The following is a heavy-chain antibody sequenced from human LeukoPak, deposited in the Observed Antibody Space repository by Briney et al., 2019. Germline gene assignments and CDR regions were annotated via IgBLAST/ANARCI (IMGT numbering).Heavy chain of an antibody. J-gene: IGHJ6*03. V-gene: IGHV3-30*02. CDR1: GFTFSSYG. Sequence: GGSLRLSCAASGFTFSSYGMHWVRQAPGKGLEWVAFIRYDGSNKYYADSVKGRFTISRDNSKNTLYLQMNSLRAEDTAVYYCAKDPLTFGGVIVNYMDVWGKGTTVTISS. CDR2: IRYDGSNK. D-gene: IGHD3-16*02. CDR3: AKDPLTFGGVIVNYMDV.